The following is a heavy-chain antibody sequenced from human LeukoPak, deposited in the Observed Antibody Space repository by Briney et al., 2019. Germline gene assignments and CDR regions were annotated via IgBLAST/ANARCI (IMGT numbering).Heavy chain of an antibody. CDR1: GYTFSGYY. CDR2: INPKSGDT. CDR3: ARELNYDFWSGYSHAIDY. J-gene: IGHJ4*02. V-gene: IGHV1-2*02. D-gene: IGHD3-3*01. Sequence: ASVKVSCKGSGYTFSGYYMHWVRQAPGQGLEWMGWINPKSGDTKYAQKFQGRVTMTRDTSISTAYMELSRLRSDDTAVYYCARELNYDFWSGYSHAIDYWGQGTLVTVSS.